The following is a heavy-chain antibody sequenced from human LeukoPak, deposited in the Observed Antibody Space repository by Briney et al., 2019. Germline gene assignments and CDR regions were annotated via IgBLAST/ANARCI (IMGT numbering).Heavy chain of an antibody. CDR1: GYTFTSYD. CDR2: MNPNSGNT. CDR3: ARHGYYDSSGWDYYYYGMDV. Sequence: ASVRVSCKASGYTFTSYDINWVRQATGQGLEWMGWMNPNSGNTGYAQKFQGRVTMTRNTSISTAYMELSSLRSEDTAVYYCARHGYYDSSGWDYYYYGMDVWGQGTTVTVSS. V-gene: IGHV1-8*01. J-gene: IGHJ6*02. D-gene: IGHD3-22*01.